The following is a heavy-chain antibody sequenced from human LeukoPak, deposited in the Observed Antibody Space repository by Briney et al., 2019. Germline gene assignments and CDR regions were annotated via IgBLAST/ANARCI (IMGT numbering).Heavy chain of an antibody. CDR2: IYSGGST. D-gene: IGHD1-1*01. V-gene: IGHV3-53*01. Sequence: GGSLRLSSAASGFTVSSNYMSWVRQAPGKGLEWVSVIYSGGSTYYADSVKGRFTISRDNSKNTLYLQMSSLRAEDTAVYYCARENMPRYTPRDYYYYMDVWGKGTTVTVSS. CDR1: GFTVSSNY. J-gene: IGHJ6*03. CDR3: ARENMPRYTPRDYYYYMDV.